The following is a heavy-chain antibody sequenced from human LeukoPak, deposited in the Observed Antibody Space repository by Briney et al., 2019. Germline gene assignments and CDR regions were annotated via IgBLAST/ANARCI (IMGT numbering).Heavy chain of an antibody. J-gene: IGHJ5*02. CDR3: ALDSGSPIGYWFDP. D-gene: IGHD1-26*01. Sequence: ASVKVSCKVSGYTLTEFSMRWVRQAPGKGLEWMGGFDPDDGETIYAQKFQGRVTMTEDTSTDTAYMELSSLRSEDTAVYYCALDSGSPIGYWFDPWGQGTLVTVSS. CDR2: FDPDDGET. V-gene: IGHV1-24*01. CDR1: GYTLTEFS.